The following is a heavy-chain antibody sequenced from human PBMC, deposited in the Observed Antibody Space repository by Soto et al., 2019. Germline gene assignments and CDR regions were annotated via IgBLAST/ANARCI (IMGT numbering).Heavy chain of an antibody. Sequence: EMQLVESGGGSVQPGDSLRLSCEASGFEFSTFSVNWVRQAPGKGLEWLSYISSSGETVFYADAVQGRFTTSRDNAKNSLFLQMNGLRDEDTAVYFCARSRGLILGADYGLDVWGRGTTVTV. CDR3: ARSRGLILGADYGLDV. CDR2: ISSSGETV. J-gene: IGHJ6*02. CDR1: GFEFSTFS. V-gene: IGHV3-48*02. D-gene: IGHD1-26*01.